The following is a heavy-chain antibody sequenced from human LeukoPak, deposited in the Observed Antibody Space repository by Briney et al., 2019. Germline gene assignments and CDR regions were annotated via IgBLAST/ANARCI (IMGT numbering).Heavy chain of an antibody. D-gene: IGHD6-6*01. CDR1: GFTFSNYW. Sequence: GGSLRLSCAASGFTFSNYWMSWVRQAPGKGLEWVANIKQDGSEKYYVDSVKGRFTISRDNAKNSLYLQMNSLRAEDTAVYYCARESGSRYSSSGYWGQGTLVTVSS. CDR2: IKQDGSEK. CDR3: ARESGSRYSSSGY. J-gene: IGHJ4*02. V-gene: IGHV3-7*01.